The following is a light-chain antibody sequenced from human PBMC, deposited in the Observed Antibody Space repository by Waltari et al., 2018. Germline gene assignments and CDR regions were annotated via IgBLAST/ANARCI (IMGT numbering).Light chain of an antibody. J-gene: IGKJ2*01. CDR1: QSVSSSY. Sequence: ELRLTQSPGTLSLSPGERATLSCRASQSVSSSYLAWYQQKPGQAPRLLIYGASSRATGIPDRFSGSGSGTDFTLTISRLEPGDFAVYYCQQYGSPMYTFGQGTKLEIK. CDR3: QQYGSPMYT. CDR2: GAS. V-gene: IGKV3-20*01.